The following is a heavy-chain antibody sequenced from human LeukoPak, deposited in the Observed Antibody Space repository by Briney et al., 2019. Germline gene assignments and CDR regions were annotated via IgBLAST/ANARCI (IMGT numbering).Heavy chain of an antibody. J-gene: IGHJ4*02. Sequence: ATVKVSCKASGYTFTAYHMHWVRQAPGQGLEWMGWINPNSGGTNYAQKFQGRVTMTRDTSISTAYMELSRLRSDDTAVYYCGSCSGGSCYFDSWGQGTLVTVSS. D-gene: IGHD2-15*01. CDR1: GYTFTAYH. CDR3: GSCSGGSCYFDS. V-gene: IGHV1-2*02. CDR2: INPNSGGT.